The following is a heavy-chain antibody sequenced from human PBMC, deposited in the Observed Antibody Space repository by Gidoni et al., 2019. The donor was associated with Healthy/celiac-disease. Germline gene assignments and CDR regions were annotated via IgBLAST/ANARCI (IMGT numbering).Heavy chain of an antibody. CDR2: IDPNRGGT. J-gene: IGHJ4*02. CDR3: ARATRIEWELTD. V-gene: IGHV1-2*04. Sequence: QVQLVQSGAEVKKPGASVKVSCKATGYTFTGYYMHWVRQAPGQGLEWMGLIDPNRGGTNYAQKFQGWITMTRDTSISTAYMELSRLRSDDTAVYYWARATRIEWELTDWGQGTLVTVSS. D-gene: IGHD1-26*01. CDR1: GYTFTGYY.